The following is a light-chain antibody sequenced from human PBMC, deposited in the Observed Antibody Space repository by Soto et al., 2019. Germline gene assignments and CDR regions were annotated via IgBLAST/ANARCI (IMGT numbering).Light chain of an antibody. J-gene: IGKJ4*01. CDR1: QSVTNSF. CDR3: QQYGASPFT. V-gene: IGKV3-20*01. Sequence: EIVLAQSPGTLSLSPGERATLSCRASQSVTNSFLAWYQQKPGQAPRLLIYGASRRATGIPDRFTGSGSGTDFTLTISRLEPEDFAVYYCQQYGASPFTFGGGTKVDIK. CDR2: GAS.